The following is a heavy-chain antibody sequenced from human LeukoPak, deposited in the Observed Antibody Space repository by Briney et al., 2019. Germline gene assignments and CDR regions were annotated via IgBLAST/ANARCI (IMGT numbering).Heavy chain of an antibody. J-gene: IGHJ4*02. D-gene: IGHD4-11*01. Sequence: GGSLRLSCAASGFTFSSYEMDWARQAPGKGLEWVANIRQDGSEIYYVDSVKGRFTISRDNARNSLDLQMDSLRAEDTAIYYCARDKVTGPTHLDYWGQGTLVTVSS. V-gene: IGHV3-7*01. CDR3: ARDKVTGPTHLDY. CDR1: GFTFSSYE. CDR2: IRQDGSEI.